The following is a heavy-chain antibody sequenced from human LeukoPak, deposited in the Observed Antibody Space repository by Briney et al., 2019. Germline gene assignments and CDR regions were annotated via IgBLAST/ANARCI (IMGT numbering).Heavy chain of an antibody. CDR2: IYYSGST. CDR1: GGSISSGDYY. CDR3: ARGHEGENYDFWSGPLIWFDP. D-gene: IGHD3-3*01. J-gene: IGHJ5*02. V-gene: IGHV4-30-4*08. Sequence: SETLSLTCTVSGGSISSGDYYWSWIHQPPGKGLEWIGYIYYSGSTYYNPSLKSRVTISVDTSKNQFSLKLSSVTAADTAVYYCARGHEGENYDFWSGPLIWFDPWGQGTLVTVSS.